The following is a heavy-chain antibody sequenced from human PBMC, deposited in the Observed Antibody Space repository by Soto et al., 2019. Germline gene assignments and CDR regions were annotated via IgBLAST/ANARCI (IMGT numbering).Heavy chain of an antibody. Sequence: QELLVESGGGVVQPGTSLRLSCETSGFIFRSYGMHWVRQAPGKGLVWVAVVWYDGSNKEYGESVKGRFTISRDNSKNTLYLQMNNLRADDTAVYYCARVGYCTSTSSNCPFESWGQGTLVTVSS. V-gene: IGHV3-33*03. D-gene: IGHD2-2*01. CDR1: GFIFRSYG. CDR3: ARVGYCTSTSSNCPFES. J-gene: IGHJ4*02. CDR2: VWYDGSNK.